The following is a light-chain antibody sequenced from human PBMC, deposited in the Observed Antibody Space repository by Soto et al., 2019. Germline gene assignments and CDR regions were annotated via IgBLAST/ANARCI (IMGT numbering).Light chain of an antibody. J-gene: IGKJ1*01. CDR2: AAS. CDR1: QSISSY. CDR3: QQSYDMPWT. V-gene: IGKV1-39*01. Sequence: DIQMTQSPSSLSASVGDRVTITCRASQSISSYLNWYQQKPGKAPKLLIYAASSLQSGVPSRFSGSGSGTDSTLTISSLQPEDFAAYYCQQSYDMPWTFGQGTKVDIK.